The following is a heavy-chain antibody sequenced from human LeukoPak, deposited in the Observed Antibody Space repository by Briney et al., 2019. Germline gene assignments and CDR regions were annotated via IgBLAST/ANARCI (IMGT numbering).Heavy chain of an antibody. D-gene: IGHD2-2*01. CDR3: ADLVYCSSSSCYEPFNQT. Sequence: SVKVSCKASGGTFSSYAISWVRQAPGQGLEWMGGIIPIFGTANYAQKFQGRVTITADDSTSTAYMELSSLRSEDTAVYYCADLVYCSSSSCYEPFNQTWGQGTLVTVSP. J-gene: IGHJ4*02. V-gene: IGHV1-69*13. CDR1: GGTFSSYA. CDR2: IIPIFGTA.